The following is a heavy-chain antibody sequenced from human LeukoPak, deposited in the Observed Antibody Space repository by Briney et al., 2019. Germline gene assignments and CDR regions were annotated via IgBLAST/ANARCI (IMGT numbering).Heavy chain of an antibody. Sequence: PSETLSLTCAVYGGSFSGYYWSWIRQPPGKGLEWIGEINHSGSTNYNPSLKSRVTISVDTSKNQFSLKRSSVTAADTAVYYCARGRVPQYYYDSSGYYLGDFDYWGQGTLVTVSS. V-gene: IGHV4-34*01. CDR3: ARGRVPQYYYDSSGYYLGDFDY. D-gene: IGHD3-22*01. J-gene: IGHJ4*02. CDR1: GGSFSGYY. CDR2: INHSGST.